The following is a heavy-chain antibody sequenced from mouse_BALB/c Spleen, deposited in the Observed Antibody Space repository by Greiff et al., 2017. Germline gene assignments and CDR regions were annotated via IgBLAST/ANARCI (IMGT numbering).Heavy chain of an antibody. Sequence: EVMLVESGGGLVKPGGSLKLSCAASGFTFSSYAMSWVRQTPEKRLEWVASISSGCSTYYPDSVKGRFTISRDNARNILYLQMSSLRSEDTAMYYCAREASYYGSSYWYFDVWGAGTTVTVSS. V-gene: IGHV5-6-5*01. D-gene: IGHD1-1*01. CDR3: AREASYYGSSYWYFDV. CDR1: GFTFSSYA. CDR2: ISSGCST. J-gene: IGHJ1*01.